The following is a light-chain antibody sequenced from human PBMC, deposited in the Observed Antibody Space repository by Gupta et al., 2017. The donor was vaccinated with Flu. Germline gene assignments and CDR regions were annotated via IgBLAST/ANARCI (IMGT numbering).Light chain of an antibody. CDR2: GAS. V-gene: IGKV3-20*01. CDR3: QQFGSSPPLLT. J-gene: IGKJ4*01. Sequence: EIVLTQSPSTLSLSPGERASLSCRASQTVSSKFLAWYQQKPGQAPRLLIYGASIRATGIPDRFSGSGSGTDFTLTISRLEPEDFAVYYCQQFGSSPPLLTFGGGTKVEIK. CDR1: QTVSSKF.